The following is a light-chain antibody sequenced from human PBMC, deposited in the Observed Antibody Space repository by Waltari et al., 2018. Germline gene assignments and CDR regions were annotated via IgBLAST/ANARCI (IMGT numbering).Light chain of an antibody. CDR2: EVS. Sequence: QSALTQPASVSGSPGQSITISCTGTSSDVGGYNHFSWYQQLPGKTPKLIISEVSNRPSGVSDRFSGSKSGNTASLTISGLQAEDEADYYCTSYTSISTRVFGGGTKLTVL. CDR3: TSYTSISTRV. CDR1: SSDVGGYNH. V-gene: IGLV2-14*01. J-gene: IGLJ3*02.